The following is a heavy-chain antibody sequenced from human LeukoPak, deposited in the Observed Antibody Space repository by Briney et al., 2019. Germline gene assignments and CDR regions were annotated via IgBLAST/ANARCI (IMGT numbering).Heavy chain of an antibody. J-gene: IGHJ3*01. Sequence: GGSLRLSCAGSGFTFSSYGMTWVRQAPGKGLEWVSAITGSGHTTRYGESVKGRFTVSRDNSRNTLYLDMNNLRAEDAAVYYCVMDPNGDYLGAFDFWGQGTLVTVSS. CDR1: GFTFSSYG. V-gene: IGHV3-23*01. CDR3: VMDPNGDYLGAFDF. CDR2: ITGSGHTT. D-gene: IGHD4-17*01.